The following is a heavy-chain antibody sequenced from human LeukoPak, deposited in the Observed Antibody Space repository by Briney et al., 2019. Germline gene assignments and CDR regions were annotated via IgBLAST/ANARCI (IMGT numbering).Heavy chain of an antibody. CDR2: IYYSGST. D-gene: IGHD4-17*01. CDR3: ARENGDYEDY. Sequence: SETLSLTCTVSGGSISSYYWSWIRQPPGKGLEWIGYIYYSGSTNYNPSLKSRVTISVDTSKNQFSLKLSSVTAADTAVYYCARENGDYEDYWGQGTLVTVSS. J-gene: IGHJ4*02. V-gene: IGHV4-59*01. CDR1: GGSISSYY.